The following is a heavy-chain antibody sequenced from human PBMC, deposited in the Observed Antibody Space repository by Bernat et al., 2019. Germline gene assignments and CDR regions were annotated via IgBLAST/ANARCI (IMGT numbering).Heavy chain of an antibody. D-gene: IGHD2-8*02. V-gene: IGHV3-21*01. CDR3: ARDDGLGYCAGGVCPQWSYFDV. CDR2: ISSSSSYI. J-gene: IGHJ4*02. CDR1: GFTFSTYT. Sequence: EVQLVESGGGLVKPGVSLRLSCTASGFTFSTYTMNWVRQTPGKGLEWVSSISSSSSYIYYADSVKRRFTICRDNDKHSLYLQMNSLRAEDTAVYYCARDDGLGYCAGGVCPQWSYFDVWGQGTLVTVSS.